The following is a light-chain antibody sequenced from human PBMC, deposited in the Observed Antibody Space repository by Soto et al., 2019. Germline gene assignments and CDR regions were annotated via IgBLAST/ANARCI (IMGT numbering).Light chain of an antibody. J-gene: IGKJ2*01. CDR3: QQSNNFIYT. V-gene: IGKV1-33*01. Sequence: IQMTQSPSSLSASVGDRVTITCQATHDITNHLHWYQQKPGKAPKLLIYDASSLEAGVPSRFSGSGSGTHFTLTISSLQPEDIATYYCQQSNNFIYTVGQGTKVDSK. CDR2: DAS. CDR1: HDITNH.